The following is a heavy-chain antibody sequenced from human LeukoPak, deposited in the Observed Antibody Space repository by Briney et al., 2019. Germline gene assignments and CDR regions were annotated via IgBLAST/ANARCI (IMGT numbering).Heavy chain of an antibody. V-gene: IGHV4-38-2*02. J-gene: IGHJ4*02. CDR1: GYSISSGYY. CDR3: ARGAEYYAIWRGYAGYSDY. CDR2: IYHRGST. D-gene: IGHD3-3*01. Sequence: PSETLSLTCTVSGYSISSGYYWSWIRQPPGKGLEWVGSIYHRGSTYYNPSLRSRVTISLDRSKKKFSLKLTSVTAADTAVYFCARGAEYYAIWRGYAGYSDYWGQGISVTVSS.